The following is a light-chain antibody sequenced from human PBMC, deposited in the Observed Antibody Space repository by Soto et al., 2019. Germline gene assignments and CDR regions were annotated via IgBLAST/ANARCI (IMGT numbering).Light chain of an antibody. CDR3: QRSFRTPLT. Sequence: DIQMTQSPSSMSASVGDRVTITCRASQSISSYLNWYQQKPGKAPKLLIYAASSLQSGVPSRFSGSGSGTDFTLTISSLQPEDFATYYCQRSFRTPLTFGGGTKGEIK. V-gene: IGKV1-39*01. CDR1: QSISSY. J-gene: IGKJ4*01. CDR2: AAS.